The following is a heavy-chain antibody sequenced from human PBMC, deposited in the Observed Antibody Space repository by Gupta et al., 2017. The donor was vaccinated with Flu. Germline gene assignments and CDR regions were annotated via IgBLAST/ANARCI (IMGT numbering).Heavy chain of an antibody. V-gene: IGHV4-38-2*01. Sequence: QVQLQESGPGLVKPSETLSLTCAVSGYSISSGYYWGWIRQPPGKGLEWIGSIYHSGSTYYNPSLKSRVTISVDTSKNQFSLKLSSVTAADTAVYYCARLVRSRTYYFDYWGQGTLVTVSS. CDR2: IYHSGST. J-gene: IGHJ4*02. D-gene: IGHD1-14*01. CDR3: ARLVRSRTYYFDY. CDR1: GYSISSGYY.